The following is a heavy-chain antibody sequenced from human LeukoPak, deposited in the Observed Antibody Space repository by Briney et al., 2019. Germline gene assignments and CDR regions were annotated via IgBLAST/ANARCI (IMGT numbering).Heavy chain of an antibody. CDR1: GGSISSYY. D-gene: IGHD3-10*01. CDR2: IYYSGST. Sequence: ASETLSLTCTVPGGSISSYYWSWIRQPPGKGLEWIGYIYYSGSTNYNPSLKSRVTISVDTSKNQFSLKLSSVTAADTAVYYCARLNFTYGSGSPSWDYYMDVWGKGTTVTVSS. J-gene: IGHJ6*03. V-gene: IGHV4-59*01. CDR3: ARLNFTYGSGSPSWDYYMDV.